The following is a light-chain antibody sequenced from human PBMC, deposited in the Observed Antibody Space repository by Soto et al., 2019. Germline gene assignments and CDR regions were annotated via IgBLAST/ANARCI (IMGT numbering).Light chain of an antibody. CDR3: NSYTTISNRF. J-gene: IGLJ1*01. CDR2: EVT. Sequence: QSALTQPASVSGSPGQSITISCTGTSTDIGAYNYVSWYQQHPGKAPKLLIYEVTNRPSGVSNRFSGSKSGNTASLTISGLQAEDEANYYCNSYTTISNRFFGTGNKVTV. CDR1: STDIGAYNY. V-gene: IGLV2-14*01.